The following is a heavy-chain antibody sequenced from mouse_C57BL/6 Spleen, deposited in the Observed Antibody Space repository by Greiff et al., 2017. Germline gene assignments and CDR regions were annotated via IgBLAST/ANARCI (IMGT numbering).Heavy chain of an antibody. CDR3: ARDYGNYDY. Sequence: EVMLVESGGGLVKPGGSLKLSCAASGFTFSSYAMSWVRQTPEKRLEWVATISDGGSYTYYPDNVKGRFTISRDNAKNNLYLQMSHLKSEDTAMYYCARDYGNYDYGGQGTTLTVSS. CDR2: ISDGGSYT. D-gene: IGHD2-1*01. J-gene: IGHJ2*01. V-gene: IGHV5-4*01. CDR1: GFTFSSYA.